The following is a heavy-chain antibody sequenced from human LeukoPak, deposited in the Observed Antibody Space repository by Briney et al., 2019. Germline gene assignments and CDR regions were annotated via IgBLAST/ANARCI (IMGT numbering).Heavy chain of an antibody. V-gene: IGHV3-21*04. D-gene: IGHD3-9*01. CDR1: GFTFSSYT. CDR2: ISTSSIYI. Sequence: PGGSLRLSCAASGFTFSSYTMNWVRQAPGKGLEWVSSISTSSIYIYYADSVKGRFTISRDNAKNSLYLQMNSLRAEDTAVYYCARCANERGVAFDWSHYYYYYYMDVWGKGTTVTISS. J-gene: IGHJ6*03. CDR3: ARCANERGVAFDWSHYYYYYYMDV.